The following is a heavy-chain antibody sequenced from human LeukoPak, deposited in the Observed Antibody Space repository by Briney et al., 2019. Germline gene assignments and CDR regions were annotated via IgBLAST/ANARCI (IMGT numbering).Heavy chain of an antibody. CDR3: ARRAGDPVPPDY. CDR1: GSIFTSYW. CDR2: IYPGDSDT. V-gene: IGHV5-51*01. D-gene: IGHD3-16*01. Sequence: AGASLQISCQGSGSIFTSYWIGWVRQLPGKGGEWMGIIYPGDSDTRYSPSFQGQVTISADKSSRTCSLKWRGLKASGAACFSCARRAGDPVPPDYWGQGTLVTVSS. J-gene: IGHJ4*02.